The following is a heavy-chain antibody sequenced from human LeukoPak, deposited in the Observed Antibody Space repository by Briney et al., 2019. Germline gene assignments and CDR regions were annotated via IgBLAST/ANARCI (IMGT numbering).Heavy chain of an antibody. CDR2: ISSSSSYI. V-gene: IGHV3-21*01. CDR1: GFTFSSYS. J-gene: IGHJ4*02. CDR3: ARVERAVAGSGDY. Sequence: GGSLRLSCAASGFTFSSYSMTWVRQAPGKGLELVQSISSSSSYIYYADSVKGRFNISRDNAKNSLYLQMNSLRAEDTAVYYCARVERAVAGSGDYWGQGTLVTVSS. D-gene: IGHD6-19*01.